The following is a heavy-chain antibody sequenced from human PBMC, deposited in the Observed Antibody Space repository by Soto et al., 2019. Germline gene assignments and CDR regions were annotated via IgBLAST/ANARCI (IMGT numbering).Heavy chain of an antibody. V-gene: IGHV1-2*04. J-gene: IGHJ6*03. CDR3: AREVGDFWSGQRDYYYYMDV. Sequence: GGTNYAQKFQGWVTMTRDTSISTAYMELSRLRSDDTAVYYCAREVGDFWSGQRDYYYYMDVWGKGTTVTVSS. D-gene: IGHD3-3*01. CDR2: GGT.